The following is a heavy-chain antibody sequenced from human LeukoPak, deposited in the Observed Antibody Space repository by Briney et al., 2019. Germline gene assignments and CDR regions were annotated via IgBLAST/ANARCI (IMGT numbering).Heavy chain of an antibody. CDR1: GFTFSSYS. CDR2: FGRKGTTQ. V-gene: IGHV3-43*01. D-gene: IGHD6-19*01. CDR3: AKEHSSGWPNLQS. J-gene: IGHJ4*02. Sequence: PGGSLRLSCAASGFTFSSYSMNWVRQAPGKGLEWVCVFGRKGTTQRYSDSVRGRFTVSSDRRKTSLYLQLSGLRTEDTALYYCAKEHSSGWPNLQSWGRGTLVSVFS.